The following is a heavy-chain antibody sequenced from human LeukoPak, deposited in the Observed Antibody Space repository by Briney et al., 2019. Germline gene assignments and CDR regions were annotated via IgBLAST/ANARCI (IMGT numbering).Heavy chain of an antibody. CDR3: ARARSGQFPYFFDS. D-gene: IGHD3-10*01. CDR2: MNPHSGNT. V-gene: IGHV1-8*01. CDR1: TYTFTSYD. Sequence: ASVKVSCKASTYTFTSYDISWVRQAPGQGLERMGWMNPHSGNTGYAQKFQGRVTMTRNTSISTAYMDLSSLRSEDTAVYYCARARSGQFPYFFDSRGQGTLVTVSS. J-gene: IGHJ4*02.